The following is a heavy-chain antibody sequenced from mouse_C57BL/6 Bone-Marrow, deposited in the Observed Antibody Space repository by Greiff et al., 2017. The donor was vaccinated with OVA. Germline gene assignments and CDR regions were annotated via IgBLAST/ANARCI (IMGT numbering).Heavy chain of an antibody. CDR3: ARGIMGVYYFDY. Sequence: QVQLQQPGAELVKPGASVKLSCKASGYTFTSYWMHWVKQRPGQGLEWIGMIHPNSGSTNYNEKFESKATLTVDKSSSTAYMQLSSLTSEDSAVYYCARGIMGVYYFDYWGQGTTLTVSS. CDR1: GYTFTSYW. CDR2: IHPNSGST. V-gene: IGHV1-64*01. D-gene: IGHD1-1*02. J-gene: IGHJ2*01.